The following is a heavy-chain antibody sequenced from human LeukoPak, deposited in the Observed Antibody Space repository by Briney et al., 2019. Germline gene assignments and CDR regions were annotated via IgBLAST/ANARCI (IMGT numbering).Heavy chain of an antibody. J-gene: IGHJ4*02. V-gene: IGHV3-48*03. D-gene: IGHD3-10*01. CDR3: GYGSGSGYFDY. CDR1: GFTFSSYE. Sequence: PGGSLRLSCAGSGFTFSSYEMNWVRQAPGKGLEWVSYISSSGSTIYYADSVRGRFTISRDNAKNSLYLQMNSLRAEDTAVYYCGYGSGSGYFDYWGQGTLVTVSS. CDR2: ISSSGSTI.